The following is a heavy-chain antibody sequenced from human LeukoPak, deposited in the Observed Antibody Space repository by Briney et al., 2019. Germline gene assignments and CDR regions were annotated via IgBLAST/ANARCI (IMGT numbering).Heavy chain of an antibody. CDR1: GFTFSSYE. D-gene: IGHD3-9*01. Sequence: GGSLRLSCAASGFTFSSYEMNWVRQAPGKGLEWVSYISSSSSTIYYADSVKGRFTISRDNAKNSLYLQMNSLRAEDTAVYYCARDSYDILTGPYWFGPWGQGTLVTVSS. CDR2: ISSSSSTI. CDR3: ARDSYDILTGPYWFGP. V-gene: IGHV3-48*01. J-gene: IGHJ5*02.